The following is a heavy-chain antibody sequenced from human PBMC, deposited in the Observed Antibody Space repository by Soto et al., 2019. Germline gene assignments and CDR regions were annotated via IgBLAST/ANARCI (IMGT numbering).Heavy chain of an antibody. CDR3: ARVGQLCNGGYCYSSHYYGMDI. Sequence: QAQLVQSGAEVKKPGASLNISCKASGYKFTTYGITWVRQAPGQGLEWMGWISATNGNTNYAPKLQGRVTMTVDPSASSASLGLSSLTSDDTATYFCARVGQLCNGGYCYSSHYYGMDIWGEGTPVAVSS. D-gene: IGHD2-15*01. CDR2: ISATNGNT. J-gene: IGHJ6*04. V-gene: IGHV1-18*01. CDR1: GYKFTTYG.